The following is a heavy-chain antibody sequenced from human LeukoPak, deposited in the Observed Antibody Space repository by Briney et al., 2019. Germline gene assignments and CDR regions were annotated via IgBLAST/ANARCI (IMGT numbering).Heavy chain of an antibody. Sequence: PSETLSLTCAVYGGSFSGYYWSWIRQPPGKGLEWIGEINHSGSTNYNPSLKSGVTISVDTSKSQFSLKLSSVTAADTAVYYCTRYDSDTAMLDYWGQGTLVTVSS. D-gene: IGHD3-22*01. V-gene: IGHV4-34*01. CDR3: TRYDSDTAMLDY. CDR2: INHSGST. CDR1: GGSFSGYY. J-gene: IGHJ4*02.